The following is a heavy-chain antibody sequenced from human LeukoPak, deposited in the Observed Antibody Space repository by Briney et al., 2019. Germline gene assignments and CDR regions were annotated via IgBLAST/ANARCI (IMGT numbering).Heavy chain of an antibody. J-gene: IGHJ4*02. V-gene: IGHV3-23*01. CDR3: AKKAQYNGNYPLDY. Sequence: GGSLRLSCAASEFDFSSHAMTWVRQAPGKGLEWVSAISISGGKTYYADSVKGRFTISRDNSKNTLYLQMNSLRAEDTALYFCAKKAQYNGNYPLDYWGQGTLVTVSS. CDR1: EFDFSSHA. CDR2: ISISGGKT. D-gene: IGHD1-26*01.